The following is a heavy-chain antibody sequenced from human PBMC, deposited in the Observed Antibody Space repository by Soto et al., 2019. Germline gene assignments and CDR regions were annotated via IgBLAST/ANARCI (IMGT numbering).Heavy chain of an antibody. CDR3: ASKFGELLAAAFDI. CDR2: IYHSGST. Sequence: QVQLQESGPGLVKPSGTLSLTCAVSSASISRRKWWSWVRQSPERWLQWVGEIYHSGSTNYNPSLKNRVTISIDNSKNQFSLKLSSVTAADTAVYYCASKFGELLAAAFDIWGQGTMVTVSS. J-gene: IGHJ3*02. CDR1: SASISRRKW. D-gene: IGHD3-10*01. V-gene: IGHV4-4*02.